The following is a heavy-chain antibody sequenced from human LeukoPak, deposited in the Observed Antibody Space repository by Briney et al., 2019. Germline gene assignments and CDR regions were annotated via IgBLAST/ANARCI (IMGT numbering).Heavy chain of an antibody. CDR1: GYTFTSYG. V-gene: IGHV1-18*01. CDR3: ARGPVGLQYAPYYFDY. CDR2: ISAYNGNT. D-gene: IGHD5-24*01. Sequence: ASVKVSCKASGYTFTSYGISWVRQAPGQGLEWMGWISAYNGNTNYAQKFQGRVTITRNTSISTAYMELSSLRSEDTAVYYCARGPVGLQYAPYYFDYWGQGTLVTVSS. J-gene: IGHJ4*02.